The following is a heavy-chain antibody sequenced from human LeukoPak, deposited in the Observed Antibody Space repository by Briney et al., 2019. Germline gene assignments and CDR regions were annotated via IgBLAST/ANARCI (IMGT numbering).Heavy chain of an antibody. CDR1: GYTFTSYT. CDR3: ARAYQPLGGLSLPDY. D-gene: IGHD3-16*02. CDR2: INTNTGNP. Sequence: ASVKVSCKAPGYTFTSYTMNWVRQAPGQGLEWMGWINTNTGNPTYAQGFTGRFVFSLDTSVSTAYLLISSLKAEDTAVYYCARAYQPLGGLSLPDYWGQGTLVTVAS. V-gene: IGHV7-4-1*02. J-gene: IGHJ4*02.